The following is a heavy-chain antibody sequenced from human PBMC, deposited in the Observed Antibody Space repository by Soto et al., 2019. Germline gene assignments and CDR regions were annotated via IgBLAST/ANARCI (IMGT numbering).Heavy chain of an antibody. V-gene: IGHV1-69*13. CDR3: ARDCRGNCITIFGVVTAADGMDV. Sequence: GASVKVSCKASGGTFSSYAISWVRQAPGQGLEWMGGIIPIFDTANYAQKFQGRVTITADESTSTAYMELSSLRSEDTAVYYCARDCRGNCITIFGVVTAADGMDVWGQGTTVTVS. D-gene: IGHD3-3*01. J-gene: IGHJ6*02. CDR1: GGTFSSYA. CDR2: IIPIFDTA.